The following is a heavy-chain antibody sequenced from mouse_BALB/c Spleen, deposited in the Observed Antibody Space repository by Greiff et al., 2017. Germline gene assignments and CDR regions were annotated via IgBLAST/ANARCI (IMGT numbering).Heavy chain of an antibody. V-gene: IGHV14-4*02. CDR3: NAGGSNYYAMDY. CDR2: IDPENGDT. J-gene: IGHJ4*01. Sequence: EVQLQQSGAELVRSGASVKLSCTASGFNIKDYYMHWVKQRPEQGLEWIGWIDPENGDTEYAPKFQGKATMTADTSSNTAYLQLSSLTSEDTAVYYCNAGGSNYYAMDYWGQGTSVTVSS. CDR1: GFNIKDYY.